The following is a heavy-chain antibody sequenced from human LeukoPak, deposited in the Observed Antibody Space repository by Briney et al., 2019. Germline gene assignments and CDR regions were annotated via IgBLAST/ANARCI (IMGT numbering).Heavy chain of an antibody. V-gene: IGHV3-21*01. Sequence: GGSLRLSCAASGFTFSSYSMNWVRQAPGKGLEWVSSISGSSSYIYYADSVKGRFTISRDNAKNSLYLQMNSLRAEDTAVYYCAREMRDGYNSIDYWGQGTLVTVSS. D-gene: IGHD5-24*01. CDR1: GFTFSSYS. CDR2: ISGSSSYI. J-gene: IGHJ4*02. CDR3: AREMRDGYNSIDY.